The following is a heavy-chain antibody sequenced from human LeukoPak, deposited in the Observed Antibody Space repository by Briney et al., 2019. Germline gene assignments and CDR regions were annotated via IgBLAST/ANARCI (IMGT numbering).Heavy chain of an antibody. D-gene: IGHD2-21*02. V-gene: IGHV4-39*01. J-gene: IGHJ6*02. CDR2: IYYSGST. Sequence: SETLSLTCTVSGGSISSSYYWGWIRQPPGKGLEWIGSIYYSGSTYYNPSLKSRVTISVGTSKNQFSLKLSSVTAADTAVYYCARQSIVVVTAAPYYYGMDVWGQGTTVTVSS. CDR3: ARQSIVVVTAAPYYYGMDV. CDR1: GGSISSSYY.